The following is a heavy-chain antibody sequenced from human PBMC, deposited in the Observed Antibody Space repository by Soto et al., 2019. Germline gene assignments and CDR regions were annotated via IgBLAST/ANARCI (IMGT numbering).Heavy chain of an antibody. CDR3: AKERATTTAFDY. CDR1: GFTFSRYG. J-gene: IGHJ4*02. Sequence: GGSLRRSWAASGFTFSRYGMSWVRQATGKGLEWVSLITDNGGSTYYADSVKGRFTISRDNTKNTLFLQMNSLRAEDTAVYYCAKERATTTAFDYWGQGALVTVSS. CDR2: ITDNGGST. D-gene: IGHD4-17*01. V-gene: IGHV3-23*01.